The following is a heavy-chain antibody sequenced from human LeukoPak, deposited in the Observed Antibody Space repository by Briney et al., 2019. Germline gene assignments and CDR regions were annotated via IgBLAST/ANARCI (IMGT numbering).Heavy chain of an antibody. D-gene: IGHD3-22*01. CDR3: ARGGSGHYDSSGLDY. J-gene: IGHJ4*02. V-gene: IGHV3-74*01. CDR1: GFTFSSYW. CDR2: INTDGSST. Sequence: PGGSLRLSRAASGFTFSSYWMHWVRQAPGKGLVWVSRINTDGSSTRYADSVKGRFTISRDNAKNTLYLQMNSLRAEDTAVYYCARGGSGHYDSSGLDYWGQGTLVTVSS.